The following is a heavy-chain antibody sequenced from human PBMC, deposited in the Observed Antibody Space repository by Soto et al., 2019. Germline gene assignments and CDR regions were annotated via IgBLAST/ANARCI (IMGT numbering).Heavy chain of an antibody. CDR3: ARVKGHSSGWTLPFDY. CDR2: ISSSRSYI. D-gene: IGHD6-19*01. V-gene: IGHV3-21*05. Sequence: EVQLVESGGGLVKPGGSLRLSCAASGFTFSSYSMNWVRQAPGKGLEWVSYISSSRSYIYYADSVRGRFTISRDNPKNSLYLHMSSLKAEDTDVYSCARVKGHSSGWTLPFDYGGQGTLVTVSP. J-gene: IGHJ4*02. CDR1: GFTFSSYS.